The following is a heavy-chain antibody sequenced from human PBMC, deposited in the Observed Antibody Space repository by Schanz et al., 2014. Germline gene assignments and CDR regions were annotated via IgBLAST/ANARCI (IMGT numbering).Heavy chain of an antibody. CDR3: ARDGDFDY. CDR1: GFTFSRFG. Sequence: QVQLVESGGGVVRPGRSLRLSCATSGFTFSRFGMHWVRQAPGKGLEWVAIIWYDGNNKKYADSVKGRFIISRDNSKNTLFLQMSSLRAEDTAVYYCARDGDFDYWGQGTLVTVSS. CDR2: IWYDGNNK. J-gene: IGHJ4*02. V-gene: IGHV3-33*01.